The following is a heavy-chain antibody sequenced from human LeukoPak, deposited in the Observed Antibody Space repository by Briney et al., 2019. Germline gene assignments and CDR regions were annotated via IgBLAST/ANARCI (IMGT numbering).Heavy chain of an antibody. J-gene: IGHJ4*02. CDR2: IWYDGSNK. CDR3: ARDVVV. V-gene: IGHV3-33*08. Sequence: GGSLRLSCGASGFTFSYYWMNWVRQAPGKGLEWVAVIWYDGSNKYYADSVKGRFTISRDNSKNTLYLQMNSLRAEDTAVYYCARDVVVWGQGTLVTVSS. CDR1: GFTFSYYW. D-gene: IGHD2-21*01.